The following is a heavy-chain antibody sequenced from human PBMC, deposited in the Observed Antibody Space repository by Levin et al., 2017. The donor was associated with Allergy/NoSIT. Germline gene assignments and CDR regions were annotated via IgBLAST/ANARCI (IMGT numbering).Heavy chain of an antibody. Sequence: SQTLSLTCAVSGYSISSGYYWGWIRQSPGRGLEWIGSIFHSGTTYYNPSLKSRVTVSVDTSKNQFSLKLSSVTAADTAVYYCVSSWYNWNSHYYYYYMDAWGKGTTVTVSS. D-gene: IGHD1-20*01. CDR2: IFHSGTT. J-gene: IGHJ6*03. CDR1: GYSISSGYY. CDR3: VSSWYNWNSHYYYYYMDA. V-gene: IGHV4-38-2*01.